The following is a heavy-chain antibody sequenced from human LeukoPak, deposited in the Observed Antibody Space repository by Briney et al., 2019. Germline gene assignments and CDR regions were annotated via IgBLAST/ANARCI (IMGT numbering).Heavy chain of an antibody. J-gene: IGHJ4*02. V-gene: IGHV4-59*08. CDR3: ARHGGLGYCSGGSCYVYY. Sequence: SETLSLTCTVSGGSISSYYWSWIRQPPGKGLEWIGYIYYSGSTNYNPSLKSRVTISVDTSKNQFSLKLSSVTAADTAVYYCARHGGLGYCSGGSCYVYYWGQGTLVTVSS. CDR2: IYYSGST. D-gene: IGHD2-15*01. CDR1: GGSISSYY.